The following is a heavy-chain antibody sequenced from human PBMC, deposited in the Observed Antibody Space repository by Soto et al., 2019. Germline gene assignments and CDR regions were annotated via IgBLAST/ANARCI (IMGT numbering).Heavy chain of an antibody. CDR3: ATHPPYGPLDH. Sequence: QLQLQESGPGLVKPSETLSLTCTVSGGSISSSSNHWGWIRQPPGKGLEWIGNIYYSENTYYNPSLKSRVTISVDTSKNQFSLRLTSVTAADTSVYYCATHPPYGPLDHWGQGTLVTVSS. D-gene: IGHD4-17*01. J-gene: IGHJ4*02. CDR2: IYYSENT. V-gene: IGHV4-39*01. CDR1: GGSISSSSNH.